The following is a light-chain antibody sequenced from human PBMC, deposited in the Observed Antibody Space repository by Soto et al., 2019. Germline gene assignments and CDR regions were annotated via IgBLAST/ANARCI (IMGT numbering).Light chain of an antibody. CDR2: SNN. CDR1: SSNIGSNA. J-gene: IGLJ2*01. V-gene: IGLV1-44*01. CDR3: AAWDASLNGVL. Sequence: QAVVTQTPSASGTPGQRVTISCSGSSSNIGSNAVHWYQQLPGTAPQLLIYSNNQRPSGVPDRFSGSKSGTSASLAISGLQSEDEADYYCAAWDASLNGVLFGGGTKLTVL.